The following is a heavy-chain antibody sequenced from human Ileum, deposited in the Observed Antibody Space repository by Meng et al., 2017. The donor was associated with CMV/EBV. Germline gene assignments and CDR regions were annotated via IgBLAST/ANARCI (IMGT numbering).Heavy chain of an antibody. J-gene: IGHJ4*02. V-gene: IGHV4-34*02. D-gene: IGHD1-26*01. CDR1: GGSFSGYH. CDR3: ATGTSQAWELLHS. Sequence: QGQLQHWAAGLLKPSETLPLTCGVYGGSFSGYHWSWIRQPPGKGLEWIGEINHSGGSNYNPSLKSRVTISLDTSKTQFSLKLNSVTAADTAVYYCATGTSQAWELLHSWGQGILVTVSS. CDR2: INHSGGS.